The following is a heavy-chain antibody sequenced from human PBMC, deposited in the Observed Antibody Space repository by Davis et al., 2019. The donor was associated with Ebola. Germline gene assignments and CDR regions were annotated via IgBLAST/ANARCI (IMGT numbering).Heavy chain of an antibody. CDR1: GSTFSSYS. CDR2: ISSSSST. J-gene: IGHJ6*02. V-gene: IGHV3-48*02. Sequence: SLKISCAASGSTFSSYSMNWLRQAPGKRLERVSYISSSSSTYYADSVKGRFTISSDNTKNSLYLQMNSLRDEDTAVYYCARDLPLRGYSYRSVMDVWGQGTTVTVSS. CDR3: ARDLPLRGYSYRSVMDV. D-gene: IGHD5-18*01.